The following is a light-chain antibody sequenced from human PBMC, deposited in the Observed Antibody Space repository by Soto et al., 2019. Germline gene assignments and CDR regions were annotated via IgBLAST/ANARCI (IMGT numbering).Light chain of an antibody. V-gene: IGKV3-20*01. CDR3: QQPGT. CDR1: QSVSSSY. CDR2: GAS. J-gene: IGKJ1*01. Sequence: EIVLTQSPVTLSLSPGERATLSCRASQSVSSSYLAWYQQKPGQAPRLLIYGASSRATGIPDRFSGSGSGTDFTLTISRLEPEDFAVYYCQQPGTFGQGTKVDIK.